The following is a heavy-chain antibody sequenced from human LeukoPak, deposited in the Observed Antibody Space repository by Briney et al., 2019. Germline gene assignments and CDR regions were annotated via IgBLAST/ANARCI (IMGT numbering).Heavy chain of an antibody. CDR2: IYYSGST. V-gene: IGHV4-59*01. D-gene: IGHD3-10*01. CDR1: GGSISSYY. J-gene: IGHJ6*03. Sequence: NSSETLSLTCTGSGGSISSYYWSWIRQPPGKGLEWIGYIYYSGSTNYNPSLKSRVTISVDTSKNQFSLKLSSVTAADTAVYYCAREIVGFGDYYMDVWGKGTTVTVSS. CDR3: AREIVGFGDYYMDV.